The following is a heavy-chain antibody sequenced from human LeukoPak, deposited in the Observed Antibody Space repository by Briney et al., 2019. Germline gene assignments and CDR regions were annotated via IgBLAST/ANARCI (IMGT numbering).Heavy chain of an antibody. V-gene: IGHV4-4*07. Sequence: SETLSLTCTVSGGSISSYYWSWIRQPPGKGLEWIGRIYTSGSTNYNPSLKSRVTMSVDTSKNQFSLKLSSVTAADTAMYYCARHLVTSYYYTDVWGKGTTVTVSS. CDR2: IYTSGST. J-gene: IGHJ6*03. D-gene: IGHD5-18*01. CDR1: GGSISSYY. CDR3: ARHLVTSYYYTDV.